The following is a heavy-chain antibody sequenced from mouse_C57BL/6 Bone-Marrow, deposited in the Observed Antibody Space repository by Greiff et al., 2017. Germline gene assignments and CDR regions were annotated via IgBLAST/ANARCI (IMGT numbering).Heavy chain of an antibody. V-gene: IGHV5-4*01. CDR3: ARDRPYYFDY. J-gene: IGHJ2*01. CDR2: ISDGGSYT. CDR1: GFTFSSYA. Sequence: EVMLVESGGGLVKPGGSLKLSCAASGFTFSSYAMSWVRQTPEKRLEWVATISDGGSYTYYPDNVKGRFTISRDNAKNNLYLQMSHLKSEDTAMYYCARDRPYYFDYWGQGTTLKVSS.